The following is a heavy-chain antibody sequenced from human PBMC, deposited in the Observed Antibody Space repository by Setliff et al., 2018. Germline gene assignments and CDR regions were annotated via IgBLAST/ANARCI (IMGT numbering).Heavy chain of an antibody. J-gene: IGHJ4*02. D-gene: IGHD1-26*01. V-gene: IGHV1-3*01. CDR2: INAGNGNT. CDR1: GYTFTNYA. CDR3: ARGDVYSGSYYHFDY. Sequence: GASVKVSCKASGYTFTNYAIHWVRQAPGQRLEWMGWINAGNGNTEYSQKFQGRVTITRDTSASTAYMELSSLRSEDTAIYYCARGDVYSGSYYHFDYWGQGTLVTVSS.